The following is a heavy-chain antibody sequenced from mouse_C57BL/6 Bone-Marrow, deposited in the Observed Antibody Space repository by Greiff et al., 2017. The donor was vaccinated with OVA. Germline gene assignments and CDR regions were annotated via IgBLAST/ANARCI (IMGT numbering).Heavy chain of an antibody. D-gene: IGHD1-1*01. CDR3: ARSVYYGSYFDV. CDR1: GYTFTSYW. Sequence: QVQLQQPGAELVKPGASVKLSCKASGYTFTSYWMHWVKQRPGQGLEWIGMIHPNSGSTNYNEKFKSKATLTVDKSSSTAYMQLSSLTSEDSAVYYCARSVYYGSYFDVWGTGTTVTVSS. CDR2: IHPNSGST. V-gene: IGHV1-64*01. J-gene: IGHJ1*03.